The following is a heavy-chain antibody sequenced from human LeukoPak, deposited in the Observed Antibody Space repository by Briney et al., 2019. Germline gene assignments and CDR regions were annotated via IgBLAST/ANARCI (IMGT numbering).Heavy chain of an antibody. J-gene: IGHJ6*03. V-gene: IGHV1-69*05. CDR2: IIPIFGTA. CDR3: ARVGIRITIVRGPSDYYYYMDV. D-gene: IGHD3-10*01. Sequence: SVKVSCKASGGTFSSYAISWVRQAPGQGLEWMGGIIPIFGTANYAQKFQGRVTITTDESTSTAYMELSSLRSEDTAVYYCARVGIRITIVRGPSDYYYYMDVWGKGTTVTVSS. CDR1: GGTFSSYA.